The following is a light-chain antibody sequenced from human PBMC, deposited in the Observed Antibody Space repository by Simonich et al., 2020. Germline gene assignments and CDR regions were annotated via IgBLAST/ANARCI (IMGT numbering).Light chain of an antibody. Sequence: DIVMTQSPDSLAVSLGERATINFKSSQSVLYSSNNKNYFAWYQQKPGQPTQLLIYWASTREAGVPDRFSGSGSGTDFTRTISSLQAEDVAVYYCQQYYSTPLTFGGGTKVEIK. V-gene: IGKV4-1*01. CDR3: QQYYSTPLT. CDR1: QSVLYSSNNKNY. CDR2: WAS. J-gene: IGKJ4*01.